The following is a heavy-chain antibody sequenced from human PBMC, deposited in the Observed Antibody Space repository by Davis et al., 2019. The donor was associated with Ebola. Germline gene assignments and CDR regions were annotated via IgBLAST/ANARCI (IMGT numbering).Heavy chain of an antibody. Sequence: SETLSLTCTVSGGSIRSCDYHWSCIRQPPGKCLEWIGYIYYSGSTYYNPSLKSRVTISVDTSKNQFSLKLSSVTAAYTAVYYCASGLSSGYYYYFDYWGQGTLVTVSS. V-gene: IGHV4-30-4*01. D-gene: IGHD3-22*01. J-gene: IGHJ4*02. CDR3: ASGLSSGYYYYFDY. CDR2: IYYSGST. CDR1: GGSIRSCDYH.